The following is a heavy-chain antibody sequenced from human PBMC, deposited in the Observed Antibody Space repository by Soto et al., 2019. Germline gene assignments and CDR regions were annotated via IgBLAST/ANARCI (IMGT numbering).Heavy chain of an antibody. CDR1: GGSISSSSYY. CDR3: ASIRFLEWLSDSDY. Sequence: QLQLQESGPGLVKPSETLSLTCTVSGGSISSSSYYWGWIRQPPGKGLEWIGSIYYSGSTYYNPSLKSRATISVDTSKNQCSLKLSSVTAADTAVYYCASIRFLEWLSDSDYWGEGTLVTVSS. D-gene: IGHD3-3*01. J-gene: IGHJ4*02. CDR2: IYYSGST. V-gene: IGHV4-39*01.